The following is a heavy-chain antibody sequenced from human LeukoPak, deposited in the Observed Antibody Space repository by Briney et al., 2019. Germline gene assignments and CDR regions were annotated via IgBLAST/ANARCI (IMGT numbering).Heavy chain of an antibody. Sequence: PSETLSLTCTVSGGSISSSSYYWGWIRQPPGKGLEWIGSIYYSGSTYYNPSLKSRVTISVDTSKNQFSLKLSSVTAADTAVYYCARGLPVVPAVVIGEYNWFDPWGQGTLVTVSS. V-gene: IGHV4-39*01. D-gene: IGHD2-2*01. J-gene: IGHJ5*02. CDR3: ARGLPVVPAVVIGEYNWFDP. CDR1: GGSISSSSYY. CDR2: IYYSGST.